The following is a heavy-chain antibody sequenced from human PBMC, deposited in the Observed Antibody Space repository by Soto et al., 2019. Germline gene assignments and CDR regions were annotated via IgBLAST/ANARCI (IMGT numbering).Heavy chain of an antibody. D-gene: IGHD2-15*01. CDR3: ARDTLLYGSGSVEYFQH. CDR1: GYTFTSYG. V-gene: IGHV1-18*01. CDR2: ISAYNGNT. Sequence: ASVKVSCKASGYTFTSYGITWVRQAPGQGLEWMGWISAYNGNTNYAQNLQGRVTMTTDTSTSTAYMDLRSLRSDDTAVYYCARDTLLYGSGSVEYFQHWGQGTPVTVSS. J-gene: IGHJ1*01.